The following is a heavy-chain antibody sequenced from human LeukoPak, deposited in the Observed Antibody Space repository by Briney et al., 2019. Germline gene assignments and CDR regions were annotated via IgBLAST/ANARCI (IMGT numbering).Heavy chain of an antibody. CDR2: IYYSGST. V-gene: IGHV4-39*07. D-gene: IGHD2-2*02. Sequence: SETLSLTCTVSGGSISSTSYYWGWIRQPPGKGLEWIGSIYYSGSTYYNPSLKSRVTISVDTSKNQFSLKLSSVTAADTAVYYCASLVPAAISSGGYWGQGTLVTVSS. CDR3: ASLVPAAISSGGY. CDR1: GGSISSTSYY. J-gene: IGHJ4*02.